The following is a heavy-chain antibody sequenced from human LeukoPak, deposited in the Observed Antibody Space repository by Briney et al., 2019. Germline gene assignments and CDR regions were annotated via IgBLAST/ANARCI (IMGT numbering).Heavy chain of an antibody. CDR3: AKDPSVSPRA. CDR1: GFTFSSYG. D-gene: IGHD3-10*01. V-gene: IGHV3-30*18. CDR2: ISYDGSNK. Sequence: GGSLRLSCAASGFTFSSYGMHWVRQAPGKGLEWVAVISYDGSNKYYADSVKGRFTISRDNSKNTLYLQMNSLRAEDTAVYYCAKDPSVSPRAWGQGTLVTVSS. J-gene: IGHJ4*02.